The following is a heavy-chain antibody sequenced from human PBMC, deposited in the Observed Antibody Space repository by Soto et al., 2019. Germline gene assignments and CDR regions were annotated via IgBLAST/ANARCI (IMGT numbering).Heavy chain of an antibody. CDR1: GYTFTAQY. CDR3: AKGDSSWVSWFDP. J-gene: IGHJ5*02. CDR2: INPTTGAT. D-gene: IGHD6-19*01. Sequence: QAQLVQSGAEVKKPGASVKVSCQASGYTFTAQYLHWVGKAPGEGLEWMGWINPTTGATRYAKKFQGRVTMTRDTSMSTAYLEVRSLRPDDTAVYYCAKGDSSWVSWFDPWGQGTLVTVSS. V-gene: IGHV1-2*02.